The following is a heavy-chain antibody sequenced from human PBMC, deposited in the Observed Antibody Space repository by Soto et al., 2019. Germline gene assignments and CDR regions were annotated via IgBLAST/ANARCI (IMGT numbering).Heavy chain of an antibody. CDR1: GFTFRSYA. Sequence: GSLRLSCAASGFTFRSYAMSWVRQAPGKGLEWVSGISDSGGSTYYADSVKGRFTISRDNSKSTLYLQMNSLRAEDSAIYYCAPRPSIYGWANYFDYWGQGTLVTVSS. J-gene: IGHJ4*02. D-gene: IGHD3-10*01. V-gene: IGHV3-23*01. CDR2: ISDSGGST. CDR3: APRPSIYGWANYFDY.